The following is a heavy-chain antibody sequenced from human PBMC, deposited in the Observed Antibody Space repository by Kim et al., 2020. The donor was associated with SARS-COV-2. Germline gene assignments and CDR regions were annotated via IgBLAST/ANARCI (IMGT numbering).Heavy chain of an antibody. CDR3: AKGVTNSGFDY. D-gene: IGHD4-17*01. CDR2: ISWDGTRT. CDR1: GFTFSTSP. Sequence: GGSLRLSCVASGFTFSTSPMGWVRQAPGEGLEWVSRISWDGTRTYYADSVKGRVTMSSDKSKNTVYLHMNSLRVEDTAVYYCAKGVTNSGFDYWCQGAQVTVSS. V-gene: IGHV3-23*01. J-gene: IGHJ4*02.